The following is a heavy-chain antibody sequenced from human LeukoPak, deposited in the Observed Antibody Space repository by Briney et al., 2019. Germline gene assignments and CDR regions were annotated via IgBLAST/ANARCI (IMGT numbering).Heavy chain of an antibody. CDR1: GFTFSSYW. D-gene: IGHD1-26*01. CDR2: IKQDGSEK. V-gene: IGHV3-7*01. Sequence: PGGSLRLSCAASGFTFSSYWMSWVRQAPGKGLEWVANIKQDGSEKYYVDSVKGRITISRDNAKNSLYLQMNSLRAEDTAVYYCARGLVGATSRNYFDYWGQGTLVIVSS. CDR3: ARGLVGATSRNYFDY. J-gene: IGHJ4*02.